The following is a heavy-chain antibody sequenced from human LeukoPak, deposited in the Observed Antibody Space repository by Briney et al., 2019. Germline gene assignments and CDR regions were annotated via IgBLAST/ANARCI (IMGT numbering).Heavy chain of an antibody. CDR1: GFAFNTYW. J-gene: IGHJ4*02. CDR2: IKEDGSEI. CDR3: AKDLIVVVPAAKEILHVY. V-gene: IGHV3-7*03. D-gene: IGHD2-2*01. Sequence: GGSLRLSCVASGFAFNTYWMTWVRQAPGKGLEWVANIKEDGSEIYYVDSVKGRFTISRDNAKNSLYLQMNSLRAEDTAVYYCAKDLIVVVPAAKEILHVYWGQGTLVTVSS.